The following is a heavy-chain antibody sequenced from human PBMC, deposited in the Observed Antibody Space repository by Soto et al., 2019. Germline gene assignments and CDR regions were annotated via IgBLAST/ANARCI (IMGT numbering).Heavy chain of an antibody. CDR2: ISYDGSNK. CDR1: GFTFSSYA. V-gene: IGHV3-30-3*01. J-gene: IGHJ6*02. D-gene: IGHD3-10*01. Sequence: PGGSLRLSCAASGFTFSSYAMHWVRQAPGKGLEWVAVISYDGSNKYYADSVKGRFTISRDNSKNTLYLQMNSLRAEDTAVYYCARVQWFGEVETKYYYYYYGMDVWGQGTTVTVSS. CDR3: ARVQWFGEVETKYYYYYYGMDV.